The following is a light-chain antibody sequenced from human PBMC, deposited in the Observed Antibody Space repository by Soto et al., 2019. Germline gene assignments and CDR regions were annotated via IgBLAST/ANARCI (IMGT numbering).Light chain of an antibody. V-gene: IGLV2-23*02. J-gene: IGLJ1*01. CDR3: FSYADSSGTFV. CDR2: EIT. CDR1: SSDVGSHNL. Sequence: QSALTQPASVSGSPGQSITISCTGTSSDVGSHNLVSWYQQLPGKAPKLMIYEITKRPSGVSNRFSGSKSGSTASLTISGLQPEDEADYSCFSYADSSGTFVFGTGTKVTVL.